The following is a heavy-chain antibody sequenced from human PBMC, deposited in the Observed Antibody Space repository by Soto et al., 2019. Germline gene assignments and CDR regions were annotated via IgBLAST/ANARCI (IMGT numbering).Heavy chain of an antibody. D-gene: IGHD4-17*01. Sequence: ASVKVSCKASGYTFTSYGISWVRQAPGQGLEWMGIINPSGGSTSYAQKSQGRVTMTRDTSTSTVYMELSSLRSEDAAVYYCARAYGDYVNAFHIWGQGTMVTVSS. J-gene: IGHJ3*02. CDR2: INPSGGST. CDR1: GYTFTSYG. V-gene: IGHV1-46*01. CDR3: ARAYGDYVNAFHI.